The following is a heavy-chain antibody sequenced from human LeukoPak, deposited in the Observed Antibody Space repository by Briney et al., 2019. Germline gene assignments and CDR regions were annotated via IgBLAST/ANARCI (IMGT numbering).Heavy chain of an antibody. CDR2: IKQDGSEK. Sequence: GGSLSLSCAASGFTFSNYWMSWVRQAPGKGLEWVANIKQDGSEKYYVDSVKGRFTISRDNAKNSLYLQMNSLRAEDTAVYWCARDDDYYYYGLDVWGQGTTVTVSS. V-gene: IGHV3-7*01. J-gene: IGHJ6*02. CDR1: GFTFSNYW. CDR3: ARDDDYYYYGLDV.